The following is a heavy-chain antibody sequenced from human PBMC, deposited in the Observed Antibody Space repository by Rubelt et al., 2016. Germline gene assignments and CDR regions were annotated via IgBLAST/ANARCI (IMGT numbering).Heavy chain of an antibody. CDR1: GFTFSSYG. CDR3: AKDPFGPPYYFDY. Sequence: AGRSLRLSCAASGFTFSSYGMHWVRQAPGKGLEWVSAISGSGGSTYYADSVKGRFTISRDNSKNTLYLQMNSLRAEDTAVYYCAKDPFGPPYYFDYWGQGTLVTVSS. V-gene: IGHV3-23*01. D-gene: IGHD3-16*01. CDR2: ISGSGGST. J-gene: IGHJ4*02.